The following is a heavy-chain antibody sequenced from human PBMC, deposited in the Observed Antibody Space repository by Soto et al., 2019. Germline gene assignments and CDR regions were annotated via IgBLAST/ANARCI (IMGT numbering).Heavy chain of an antibody. V-gene: IGHV3-23*01. CDR3: AKELPGLPGEAGYSSGWFN. CDR1: GFNFRSYS. CDR2: ISGSGGST. J-gene: IGHJ4*02. D-gene: IGHD6-19*01. Sequence: PWGSLRLSCEASGFNFRSYSMSWVRQAPGKGLEWVSAISGSGGSTYYADSVKGRFTISRDYSENTLYLQMNSLRAEDTAVYYCAKELPGLPGEAGYSSGWFNWGQGTLVTVSS.